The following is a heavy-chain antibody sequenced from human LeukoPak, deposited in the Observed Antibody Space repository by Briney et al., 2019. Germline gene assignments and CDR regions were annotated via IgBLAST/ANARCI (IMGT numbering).Heavy chain of an antibody. CDR3: ARASGWYDGDY. V-gene: IGHV3-7*01. CDR2: IKQDGSEK. Sequence: GGSLRLSCAASGFTFSSYWMSWVRQAPGKGLEWEANIKQDGSEKYYVDSVKGRFTISRDNAKNSLYLQMNSLSAEDTAGYFSARASGWYDGDYWGPGTLVTVSS. J-gene: IGHJ4*02. CDR1: GFTFSSYW. D-gene: IGHD6-19*01.